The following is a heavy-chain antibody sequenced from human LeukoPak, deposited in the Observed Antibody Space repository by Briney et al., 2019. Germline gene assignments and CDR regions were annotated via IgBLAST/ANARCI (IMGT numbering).Heavy chain of an antibody. CDR3: AADTFPSNDDAFDI. D-gene: IGHD3-16*01. V-gene: IGHV1-58*01. J-gene: IGHJ3*02. CDR2: IVVGSGNT. CDR1: GFTFTSSA. Sequence: ASVKVSCKASGFTFTSSAVQWVRQARGQRLEWIGWIVVGSGNTNYAQKFQERVTITRDMSTSTAYMELSSLRSEDTAVYYCAADTFPSNDDAFDIWGQGTMVTVPS.